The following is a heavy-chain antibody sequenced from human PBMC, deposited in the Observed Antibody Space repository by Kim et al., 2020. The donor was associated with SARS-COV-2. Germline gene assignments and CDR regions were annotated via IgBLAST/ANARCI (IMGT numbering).Heavy chain of an antibody. D-gene: IGHD1-1*01. V-gene: IGHV4-31*03. Sequence: SETLSLTCTVSGGSISSGGYYWSWIRQHPGKGLEWIGYIYYSGSTYYNPSLKSRVTISVDTSKNQFSLKLSSVTAADTAVYYCARGRYRAHYYYYGMDVWGQGTTVTVSS. J-gene: IGHJ6*02. CDR2: IYYSGST. CDR3: ARGRYRAHYYYYGMDV. CDR1: GGSISSGGYY.